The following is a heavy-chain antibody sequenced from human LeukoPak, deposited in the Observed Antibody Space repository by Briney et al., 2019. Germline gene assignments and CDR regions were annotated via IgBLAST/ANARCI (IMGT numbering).Heavy chain of an antibody. CDR2: INHSGST. J-gene: IGHJ4*02. V-gene: IGHV4-34*01. CDR3: ARGRGLWFGEIDY. D-gene: IGHD3-10*01. CDR1: GGSFSGYY. Sequence: PSETLSLTCAVYGGSFSGYYWSWIRQPPGKGLEWIGEINHSGSTNYNPSLKSRVTISVDTSKNQFSLKLSSVTAADTAVYYCARGRGLWFGEIDYWGQGTLVTVSS.